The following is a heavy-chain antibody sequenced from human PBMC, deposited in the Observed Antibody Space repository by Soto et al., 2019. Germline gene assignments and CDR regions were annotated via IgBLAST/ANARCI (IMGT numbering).Heavy chain of an antibody. Sequence: QVQLVQSGAEVKKPGSSVKVSCKASGGTFGSYAISWVRQAPGQGLEWRGGIIPIPGTANYAQKFQGRVTIAAGESTSTAYMELSSLRSEDTAVYYCARSQGSSTSLEIYYYYYYGMDVWGQGTTVTVSS. V-gene: IGHV1-69*01. CDR2: IIPIPGTA. D-gene: IGHD2-2*01. CDR3: ARSQGSSTSLEIYYYYYYGMDV. CDR1: GGTFGSYA. J-gene: IGHJ6*02.